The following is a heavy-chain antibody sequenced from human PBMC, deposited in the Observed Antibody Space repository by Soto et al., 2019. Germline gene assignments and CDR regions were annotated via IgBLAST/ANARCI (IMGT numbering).Heavy chain of an antibody. CDR3: TTDRGYLTFDY. Sequence: GGSLRLSCAVSGFTFSSYAMHWVRQAPGKGLEWVANIKEDGTAKYYLDSVKGRFTVSRDNVKNSLYLQMNSLRAEDTAMYYCTTDRGYLTFDYWGPGTLVTVSS. V-gene: IGHV3-7*01. CDR2: IKEDGTAK. J-gene: IGHJ4*02. D-gene: IGHD3-22*01. CDR1: GFTFSSYA.